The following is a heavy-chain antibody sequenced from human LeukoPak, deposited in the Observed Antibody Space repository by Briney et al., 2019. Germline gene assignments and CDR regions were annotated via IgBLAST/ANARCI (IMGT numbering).Heavy chain of an antibody. J-gene: IGHJ4*02. CDR2: IRYDGSNK. V-gene: IGHV3-30*02. Sequence: EGSLRLSCAASGFTFSSYGMHWVRQAPGKGLEWVAFIRYDGSNKYYADSVKGRFTISRDNSKNTLYLQMNSLRAEDTAVYYCAKDPIVVVPADTDYWGQGTLVTVSS. CDR1: GFTFSSYG. CDR3: AKDPIVVVPADTDY. D-gene: IGHD2-2*01.